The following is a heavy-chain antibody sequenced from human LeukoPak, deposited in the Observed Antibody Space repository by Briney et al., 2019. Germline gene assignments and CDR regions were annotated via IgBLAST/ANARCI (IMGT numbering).Heavy chain of an antibody. Sequence: SETLSLTCSVSGGSISGYYWSWIRQPPGKGLEWIAYVSYSGNTNYSPSLKNRVSISVDPSNNRFSLQLRSVTAEDTAFYYCARAGRFTSGRSYFFDTWGQGTLVTVS. J-gene: IGHJ4*02. CDR3: ARAGRFTSGRSYFFDT. CDR1: GGSISGYY. D-gene: IGHD3-3*01. V-gene: IGHV4-59*13. CDR2: VSYSGNT.